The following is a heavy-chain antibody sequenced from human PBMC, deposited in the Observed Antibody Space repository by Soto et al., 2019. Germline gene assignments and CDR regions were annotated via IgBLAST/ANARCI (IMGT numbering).Heavy chain of an antibody. Sequence: SETLSLTCTVSGGSISSGDYYWSWIRQPPGKGLEWIGYIYYSGSTYYNPSLKSRVTISVDTSKNQFSLKLSSVTAADTAVYYCARQGVLNYYDSSGYSPDPDYWGQGTLVTVSS. D-gene: IGHD3-22*01. CDR1: GGSISSGDYY. J-gene: IGHJ4*02. CDR2: IYYSGST. V-gene: IGHV4-30-4*01. CDR3: ARQGVLNYYDSSGYSPDPDY.